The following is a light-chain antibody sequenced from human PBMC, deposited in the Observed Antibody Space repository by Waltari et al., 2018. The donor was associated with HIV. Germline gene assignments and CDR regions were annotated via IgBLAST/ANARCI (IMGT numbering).Light chain of an antibody. CDR3: QSSDTTASHEL. V-gene: IGLV3-25*03. J-gene: IGLJ2*01. CDR2: KDT. Sequence: SRDLTQPPSVSVSPGPTARITCSGDELSKQYSYWYQQKAGQAPVLVIFKDTERPSGIPERFSASSSGTTVTLTITSVEAEDEAEYFCQSSDTTASHELFGGGTKLTVL. CDR1: ELSKQY.